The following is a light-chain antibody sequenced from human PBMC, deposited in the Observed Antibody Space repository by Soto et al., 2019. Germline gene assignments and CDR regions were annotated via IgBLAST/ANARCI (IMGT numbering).Light chain of an antibody. CDR2: EVV. CDR1: KNDIGVYDF. V-gene: IGLV2-8*01. J-gene: IGLJ1*01. CDR3: KSYAGSNTYV. Sequence: QSAQTQPPSASWSPGQSVTISCTGTKNDIGVYDFVSWYQHHPGKAPRLIIYEVVQRPSGVPDRFSGSKSGNTASLTVSGLQAADEGDYFCKSYAGSNTYVFGSGTKVTVL.